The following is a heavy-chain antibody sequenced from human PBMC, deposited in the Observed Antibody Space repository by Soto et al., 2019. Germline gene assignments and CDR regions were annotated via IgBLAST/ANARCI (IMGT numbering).Heavy chain of an antibody. J-gene: IGHJ4*02. D-gene: IGHD6-13*01. V-gene: IGHV1-3*01. CDR3: ASGHSSSWYLDY. CDR1: GYTFTSYA. CDR2: INAGNGNT. Sequence: GASVKVCCKDSGYTFTSYARHWVRQAPGQRLEWMGWINAGNGNTKYSQKFQGRVTITRDTSASTAYMELSSLRPEDTAVYYCASGHSSSWYLDYRGQGTLVTVSS.